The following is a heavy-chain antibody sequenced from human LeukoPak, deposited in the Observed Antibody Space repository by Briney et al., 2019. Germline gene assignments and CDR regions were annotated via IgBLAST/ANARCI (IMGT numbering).Heavy chain of an antibody. D-gene: IGHD6-6*01. CDR1: GFTFSLYS. V-gene: IGHV3-21*04. CDR2: ISASGTYI. J-gene: IGHJ4*02. Sequence: GGSLRLSCAASGFTFSLYSINWIRQAPGKGLEWVSSISASGTYIYYADSVKGRFTISRDNSKNTLSLQMNSLRADDTAVYYCAKGSMAARPYYFDYWGQGTLVTVSS. CDR3: AKGSMAARPYYFDY.